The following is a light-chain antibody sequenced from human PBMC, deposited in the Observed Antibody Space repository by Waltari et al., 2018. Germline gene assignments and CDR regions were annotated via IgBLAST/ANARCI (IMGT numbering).Light chain of an antibody. Sequence: DIQMTQSPSSLSASVGDRVTITCQASQDISNYLNWDQKKPGKAPKLLIYDASKLETGVPSRFSGSGSGTDFTFTISSLQPEDIATYYCQQYDNLPLTFGGGTKVEIK. V-gene: IGKV1-33*01. CDR3: QQYDNLPLT. CDR2: DAS. CDR1: QDISNY. J-gene: IGKJ4*01.